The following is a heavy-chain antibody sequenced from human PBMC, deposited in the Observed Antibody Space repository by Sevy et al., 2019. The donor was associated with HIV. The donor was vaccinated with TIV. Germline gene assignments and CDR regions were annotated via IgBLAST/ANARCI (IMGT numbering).Heavy chain of an antibody. V-gene: IGHV1-24*01. CDR1: GYTLTESS. J-gene: IGHJ5*02. CDR2: SDPEDGKT. CDR3: ATITHCSDIRCYWFDP. D-gene: IGHD2-2*01. Sequence: ASVKVSCKVSGYTLTESSIHWVRQAPGKGLEWMGGSDPEDGKTIYAQNFQGRVTMTEDISTDTVYMELSSLRSEETAVYYCATITHCSDIRCYWFDPWGQGTLVTVSS.